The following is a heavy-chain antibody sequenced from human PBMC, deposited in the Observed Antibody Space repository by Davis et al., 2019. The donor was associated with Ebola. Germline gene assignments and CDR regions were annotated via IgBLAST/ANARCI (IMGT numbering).Heavy chain of an antibody. CDR3: AREVVYCSGGSCYSGWFDP. CDR2: ISYSGNT. J-gene: IGHJ5*02. V-gene: IGHV4-59*12. CDR1: GGSISNYY. D-gene: IGHD2-15*01. Sequence: MPSETLSLTCSVSGGSISNYYWSWIRQPPGKGLEWIGYISYSGNTNYNPSLKSRVTISVDTSKNQFSLKLSSVTAADTAVYYCAREVVYCSGGSCYSGWFDPWGQGTLVTVSS.